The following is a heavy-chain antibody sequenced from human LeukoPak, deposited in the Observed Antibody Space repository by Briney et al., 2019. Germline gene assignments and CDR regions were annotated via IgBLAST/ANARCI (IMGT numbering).Heavy chain of an antibody. CDR3: ARDLVSIVVVPAAIGSDY. Sequence: GGSLRLSCAASGFTFSSYSMNWVRQAPGKGLEWVSSISSSSSYIYYADSVKGRFTISRDNAKNSLYLRMNSLRAEDTAVYYCARDLVSIVVVPAAIGSDYWGQGTLVTVSS. J-gene: IGHJ4*02. V-gene: IGHV3-21*01. D-gene: IGHD2-2*01. CDR1: GFTFSSYS. CDR2: ISSSSSYI.